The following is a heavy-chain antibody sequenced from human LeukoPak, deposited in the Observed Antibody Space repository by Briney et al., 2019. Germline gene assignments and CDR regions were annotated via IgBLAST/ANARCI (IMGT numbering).Heavy chain of an antibody. J-gene: IGHJ4*02. V-gene: IGHV1-69*05. CDR1: GGTFSSYA. CDR2: IIPIFGTA. D-gene: IGHD3-22*01. Sequence: SVKVSCKASGGTFSSYAISWVRQAPGQGLEWMGGIIPIFGTANYAQKFQGRVTITTDESTSTAYMELSSLRSEDTAVYYCARDRYYDSGGYHISEYYFDYWGQGTLVTVSS. CDR3: ARDRYYDSGGYHISEYYFDY.